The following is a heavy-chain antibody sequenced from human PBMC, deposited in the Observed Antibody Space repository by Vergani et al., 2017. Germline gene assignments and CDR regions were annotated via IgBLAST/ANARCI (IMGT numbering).Heavy chain of an antibody. CDR2: INPSGGST. J-gene: IGHJ4*02. V-gene: IGHV1-46*01. CDR3: ARAPLRIAAAGYFDY. Sequence: VQLVQSGAEVEKPGASVKVSCKASGYTFTSYYMHWVRQAPGQGLEWMGIINPSGGSTSYAQKFQGRVTMTRDTSTSTVYMELSSLRSEDTAVYYCARAPLRIAAAGYFDYWGQGTLVTVSS. D-gene: IGHD6-13*01. CDR1: GYTFTSYY.